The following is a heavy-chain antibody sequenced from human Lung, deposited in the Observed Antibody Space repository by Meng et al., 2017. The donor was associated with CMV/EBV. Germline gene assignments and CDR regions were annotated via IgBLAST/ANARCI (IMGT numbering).Heavy chain of an antibody. D-gene: IGHD3-10*01. J-gene: IGHJ6*02. CDR3: ARDSGGLYGSGSYYYYGLDV. V-gene: IGHV3-21*01. CDR2: ISSSSSFK. CDR1: GFTFSNYG. Sequence: GGSLRLSCAASGFTFSNYGMNWVRQAPGKGLERLSSISSSSSFKDYADSVKGRFTISRDNAKNSLYLQMNNLRAEDTAVYYCARDSGGLYGSGSYYYYGLDVWGQGXTVTVSS.